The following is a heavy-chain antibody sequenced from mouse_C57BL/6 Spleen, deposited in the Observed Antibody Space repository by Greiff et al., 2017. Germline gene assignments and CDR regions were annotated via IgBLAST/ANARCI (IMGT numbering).Heavy chain of an antibody. D-gene: IGHD3-2*02. CDR2: SRNKANDYTT. CDR3: ARDKTAQAPFAY. J-gene: IGHJ3*01. CDR1: GFTFSDFY. Sequence: EVQRVESGGGLVQSGRSLRLSCATSGFTFSDFYMEWVRQAPGKGLEWIAASRNKANDYTTEYSASVKGRFIVSRDTSQSILYLQMNALRAEDTAIYYCARDKTAQAPFAYWGQGTLVTVSA. V-gene: IGHV7-1*01.